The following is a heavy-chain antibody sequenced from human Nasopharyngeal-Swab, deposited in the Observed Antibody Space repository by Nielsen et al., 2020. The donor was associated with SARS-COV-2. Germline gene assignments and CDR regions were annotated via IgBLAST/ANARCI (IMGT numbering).Heavy chain of an antibody. CDR2: IYHSGST. D-gene: IGHD3-16*01. J-gene: IGHJ5*02. Sequence: WIRQPPGKGLEWIGEIYHSGSTNYNPSLKSRVTISVDTSKNQFSLKLSSVTAADTAGEDGARGGRTPRGGGGEEGGPANGENRFDPWGQGTLVTVSS. V-gene: IGHV4-34*01. CDR3: ARGGRTPRGGGGEEGGPANGENRFDP.